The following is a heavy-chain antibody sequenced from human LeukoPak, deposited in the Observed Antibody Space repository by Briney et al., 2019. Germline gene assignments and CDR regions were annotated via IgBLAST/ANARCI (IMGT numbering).Heavy chain of an antibody. CDR1: GGSISTYY. CDR2: IHYSGRT. V-gene: IGHV4-59*01. D-gene: IGHD6-19*01. Sequence: SETLSLTCTVSGGSISTYYWSWIRQPPGKGLEWIGYIHYSGRTNYKPSLKSRVTISVDMSKNQVSLKLSSVTAADTAVYYCARTGSGWYGDRFQPPGFDYWGPGTLVTVSS. J-gene: IGHJ4*02. CDR3: ARTGSGWYGDRFQPPGFDY.